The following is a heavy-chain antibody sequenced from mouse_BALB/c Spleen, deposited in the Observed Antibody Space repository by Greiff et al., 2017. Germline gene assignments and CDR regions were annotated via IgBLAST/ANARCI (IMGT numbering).Heavy chain of an antibody. D-gene: IGHD2-1*01. J-gene: IGHJ1*01. CDR1: GYTFTSYW. Sequence: VQLQQPGAELVKPGASVKLSCKASGYTFTSYWMHWVKQRPGQGLEWIGEINPSNGRTNYNEKFKSKATLTVDKSSSTAYMQLSSLTSEDSAVYYCARYGNYLYWYFDVWGAGTTVTVSS. CDR2: INPSNGRT. V-gene: IGHV1S81*02. CDR3: ARYGNYLYWYFDV.